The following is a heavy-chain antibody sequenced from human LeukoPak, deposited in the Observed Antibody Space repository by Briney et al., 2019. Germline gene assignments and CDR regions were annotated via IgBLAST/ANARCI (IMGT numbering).Heavy chain of an antibody. Sequence: GGSLRLSCAASGFTFSSYSMNWVRQAPGKGLEWVSYISSSSSTIYYADSVKGRFTISRDNAKNSLYLQMNSLRAEDTAVYYCARVPPPYSGYDPFDYWGQGTLVTVSS. D-gene: IGHD5-12*01. CDR2: ISSSSSTI. CDR1: GFTFSSYS. V-gene: IGHV3-48*01. CDR3: ARVPPPYSGYDPFDY. J-gene: IGHJ4*02.